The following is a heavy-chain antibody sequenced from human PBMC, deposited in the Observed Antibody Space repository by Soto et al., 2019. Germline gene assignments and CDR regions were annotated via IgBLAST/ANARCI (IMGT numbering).Heavy chain of an antibody. CDR1: GYSFTDYY. CDR2: INPYRGVT. Sequence: ASVKVSCKASGYSFTDYYMHWVRQAPGQGLEWMGWINPYRGVTNYAQKFQGRVTMTRDTSISTAYMELSRLRSDDTAVYWCAREHVRPRTGAMDVWGQGTTVTVSS. J-gene: IGHJ6*02. D-gene: IGHD1-1*01. V-gene: IGHV1-2*02. CDR3: AREHVRPRTGAMDV.